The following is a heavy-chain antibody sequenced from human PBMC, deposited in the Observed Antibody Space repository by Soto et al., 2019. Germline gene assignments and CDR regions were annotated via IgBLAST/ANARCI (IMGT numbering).Heavy chain of an antibody. Sequence: XSVKVSCKVSGYTLTELSMHLVRHSPGKGLEWMGGFDPEDGETIYAQKFQGRVTMTEDTSTDTAYMELSSLRSEDTAVYYCATGGYCSGGSCYVALDYWGQGTLVTVSS. CDR3: ATGGYCSGGSCYVALDY. CDR2: FDPEDGET. J-gene: IGHJ4*02. V-gene: IGHV1-24*01. CDR1: GYTLTELS. D-gene: IGHD2-15*01.